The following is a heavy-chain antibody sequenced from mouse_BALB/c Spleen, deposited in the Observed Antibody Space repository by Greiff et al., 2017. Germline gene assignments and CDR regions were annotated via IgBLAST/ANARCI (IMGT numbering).Heavy chain of an antibody. V-gene: IGHV5-17*02. CDR2: ISSGSSTI. D-gene: IGHD1-1*01. CDR3: ARGPYYGRAMDY. J-gene: IGHJ4*01. CDR1: GFTFSSFG. Sequence: EVKLMESGGGLVQPGGSRKLSCAASGFTFSSFGMHWVRQAPEKGLEWVAYISSGSSTIYYADTVKGRFTISRDNPKNTLFLQMTSLRSEDTAMYYCARGPYYGRAMDYWGQGTSVTVSS.